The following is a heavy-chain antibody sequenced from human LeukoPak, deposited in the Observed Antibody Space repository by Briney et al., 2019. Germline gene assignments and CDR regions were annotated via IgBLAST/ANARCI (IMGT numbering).Heavy chain of an antibody. CDR1: EYTFTDFY. D-gene: IGHD3-22*01. V-gene: IGHV1-69-2*01. J-gene: IGHJ3*02. CDR3: ARAYYYDSGRVGGYAFDI. Sequence: ASVKVSCKVSEYTFTDFYMHWVQQAPGKGLEWMGLVDPEDGKTIYAEKFQGRITITADTSTDTVYMELSSLRSEDTAVYYCARAYYYDSGRVGGYAFDIWGQGTMVTVSS. CDR2: VDPEDGKT.